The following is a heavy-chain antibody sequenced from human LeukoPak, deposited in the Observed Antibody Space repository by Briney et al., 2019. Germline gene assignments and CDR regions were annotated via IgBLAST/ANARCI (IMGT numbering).Heavy chain of an antibody. J-gene: IGHJ3*01. D-gene: IGHD2-2*02. Sequence: ASVKVSCKASGYTFTSYSFNWVRQAPGQGLEWMAWISAYNGNTNYAQSLQGRVTLTTDTSTSTAYMELRSLRSDDTAVYYCARGMSGYTEDAFDFWGRGTLVTVSS. CDR1: GYTFTSYS. V-gene: IGHV1-18*01. CDR3: ARGMSGYTEDAFDF. CDR2: ISAYNGNT.